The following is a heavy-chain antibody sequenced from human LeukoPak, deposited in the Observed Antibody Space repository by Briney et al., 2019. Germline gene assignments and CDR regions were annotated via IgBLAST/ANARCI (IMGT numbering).Heavy chain of an antibody. CDR2: ISSSSSYI. CDR3: ASPGYSPPDY. V-gene: IGHV3-21*01. CDR1: GFTFSFHW. J-gene: IGHJ4*02. D-gene: IGHD5-18*01. Sequence: PGGSLRLSCAASGFTFSFHWMNWVRQAPGKGLEWVSSISSSSSYIYYADSVKGRFTISRDNAKNSLYLQMNSLRAEDTAVYYCASPGYSPPDYWGQGTLVTVSS.